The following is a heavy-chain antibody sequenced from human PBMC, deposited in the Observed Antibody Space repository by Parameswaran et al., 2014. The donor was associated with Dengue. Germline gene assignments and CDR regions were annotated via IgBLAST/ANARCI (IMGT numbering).Heavy chain of an antibody. CDR3: ARDEGSVAGTGGWFDP. D-gene: IGHD6-19*01. V-gene: IGHV4-30-4*01. J-gene: IGHJ5*02. Sequence: RWIRQPPGKGLEWIGYIYYSGSTYYNPSLKSRVTISVDTSKNQFSLKLSSVTAADTAVYYCARDEGSVAGTGGWFDPWGQGTLVTVSS. CDR2: IYYSGST.